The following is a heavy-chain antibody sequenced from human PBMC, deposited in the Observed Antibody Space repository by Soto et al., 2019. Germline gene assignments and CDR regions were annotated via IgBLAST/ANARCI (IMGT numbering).Heavy chain of an antibody. D-gene: IGHD3-3*01. CDR2: IRSKANSYAT. V-gene: IGHV3-73*01. CDR3: THDYDFWSGYSPPFDY. J-gene: IGHJ4*02. Sequence: GESLKISCAASGFTFSGSAMHWVRQASGKGLEWVGRIRSKANSYATAYAASVKGRFTISRDDSKNTAYLQMNSLKTEDTAVYYCTHDYDFWSGYSPPFDYWGQGTLVTVSS. CDR1: GFTFSGSA.